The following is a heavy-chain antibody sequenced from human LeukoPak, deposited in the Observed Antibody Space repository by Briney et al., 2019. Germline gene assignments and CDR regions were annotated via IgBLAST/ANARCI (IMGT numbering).Heavy chain of an antibody. Sequence: GESLKISCKGSGYSFTSYWIGWVRQMPGKGLEWMGIIYPGDSDTRYSPSSQGQVTISADKSISTAYLQWSSLKASDTAMYYCARQSGYYDYVWGSYRWKNFDYWGQGTLVTVSS. CDR2: IYPGDSDT. CDR1: GYSFTSYW. V-gene: IGHV5-51*01. D-gene: IGHD3-16*02. CDR3: ARQSGYYDYVWGSYRWKNFDY. J-gene: IGHJ4*02.